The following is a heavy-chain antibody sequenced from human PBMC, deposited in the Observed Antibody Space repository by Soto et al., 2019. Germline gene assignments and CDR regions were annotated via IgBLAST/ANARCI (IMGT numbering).Heavy chain of an antibody. CDR3: VKYRQPDGLWPFDH. V-gene: IGHV3-23*01. CDR2: LGGGGDT. J-gene: IGHJ4*02. CDR1: GFTLSTYT. D-gene: IGHD4-17*01. Sequence: DVQLLESGGDLVQPGGSLRLSCAASGFTLSTYTVSWVRQAPGKGLEWVSALGGGGDTHYADSVRGRFTISRDNAKNTMYLHLNSLRGEETAVYACVKYRQPDGLWPFDHWGQGTLVSVSS.